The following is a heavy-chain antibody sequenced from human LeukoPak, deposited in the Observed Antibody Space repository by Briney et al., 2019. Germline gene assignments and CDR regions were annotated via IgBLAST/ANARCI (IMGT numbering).Heavy chain of an antibody. CDR2: IIPIFGTA. CDR3: ARIQLWPDYYFDY. V-gene: IGHV1-69*13. D-gene: IGHD3-10*01. Sequence: SVKVSCKASGGTFSSYAISWVRQAPGQGLEWMGGIIPIFGTANYAQKFQGRVTITADESTSTAYMELSSLRSEDTAVYYCARIQLWPDYYFDYWGQGTLVTVSS. CDR1: GGTFSSYA. J-gene: IGHJ4*02.